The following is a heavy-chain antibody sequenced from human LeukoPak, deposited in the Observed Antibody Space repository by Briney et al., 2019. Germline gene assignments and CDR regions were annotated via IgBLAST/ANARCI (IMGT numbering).Heavy chain of an antibody. CDR3: AKGTGGYWYFDL. Sequence: PGGSLRLSCAASGFTFSSYAMSWVRQAPGKGLEWVSDISGSGGSTYYADSVKGRFTISRDNSKNTLYLQMNSLRADDRALYYCAKGTGGYWYFDLWGRGTLVTVSS. CDR1: GFTFSSYA. V-gene: IGHV3-23*01. J-gene: IGHJ2*01. CDR2: ISGSGGST. D-gene: IGHD7-27*01.